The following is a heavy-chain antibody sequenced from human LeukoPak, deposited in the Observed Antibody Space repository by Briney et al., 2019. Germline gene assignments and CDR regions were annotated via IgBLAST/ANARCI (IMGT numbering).Heavy chain of an antibody. Sequence: GGSLRLSCAASGFTFSSYAMSWVRQAPGKGLEWVSGISGSGGSTYYADSVKGRFTISRDNSKNTLYLQMNSLRADDTAVYHCARQETSSYNGAFDIWGQGTMVTVSS. CDR2: ISGSGGST. CDR1: GFTFSSYA. V-gene: IGHV3-23*01. CDR3: ARQETSSYNGAFDI. D-gene: IGHD1-26*01. J-gene: IGHJ3*02.